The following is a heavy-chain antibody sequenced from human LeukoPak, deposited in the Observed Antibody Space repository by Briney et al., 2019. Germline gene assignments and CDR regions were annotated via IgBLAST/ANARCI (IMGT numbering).Heavy chain of an antibody. CDR1: GFTFSDYS. CDR3: APTSCPQADY. Sequence: GGSLRLSCAASGFTFSDYSMNWVRQAPGKGLEWVSSITSSSSHMFYADSVKGRFTISRDNAKNSLYLQMDSLRAEDTAVYYCAPTSCPQADYWGQGTLVTVSS. CDR2: ITSSSSHM. V-gene: IGHV3-21*01. D-gene: IGHD2-2*01. J-gene: IGHJ4*02.